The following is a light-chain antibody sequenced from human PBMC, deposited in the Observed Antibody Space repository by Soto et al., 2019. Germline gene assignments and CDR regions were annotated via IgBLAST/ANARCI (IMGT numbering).Light chain of an antibody. J-gene: IGLJ2*01. Sequence: QSALTQAASVSGSPGQSITISCTGTSSDVGDYNYVSCYQQHPGKAPKLMIYDISNRPSGVANRFSGSESGNTASLTISVFQAEDEADYYYSSYTSNSTSVVFGGGTKLTVL. CDR3: SSYTSNSTSVV. CDR2: DIS. V-gene: IGLV2-14*01. CDR1: SSDVGDYNY.